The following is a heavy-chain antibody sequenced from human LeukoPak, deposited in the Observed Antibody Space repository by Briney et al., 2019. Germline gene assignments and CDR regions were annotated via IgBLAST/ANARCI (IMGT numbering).Heavy chain of an antibody. V-gene: IGHV3-NL1*01. CDR3: ARDSHYYYMDV. CDR1: GFTFSSYG. Sequence: QTGGSLRLSCAASGFTFSSYGVHWVRQAPGKGLEWVSVIYSGGSTYYADSVKGRFTISRDNSKNTLYLQMNSLRAEDTAVYYCARDSHYYYMDVWGKGTTVTISS. J-gene: IGHJ6*03. CDR2: IYSGGST.